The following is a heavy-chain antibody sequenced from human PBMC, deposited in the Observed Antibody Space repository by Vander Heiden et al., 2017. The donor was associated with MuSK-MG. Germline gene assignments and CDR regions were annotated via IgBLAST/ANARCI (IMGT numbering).Heavy chain of an antibody. J-gene: IGHJ1*01. CDR2: IYYSGST. CDR3: ARLRGYCSGGSCYSNKYFQH. D-gene: IGHD2-15*01. V-gene: IGHV4-39*01. CDR1: GGSISRSSYY. Sequence: QLQLQESGPGLVKPSETLSLTCPVPGGSISRSSYYWGWIRQPPGKGLEWIGSIYYSGSTYYNPSLKSRVTISVDTSKNQFSLKLSSVTAADTAVYYCARLRGYCSGGSCYSNKYFQHWGQGTLVTVSS.